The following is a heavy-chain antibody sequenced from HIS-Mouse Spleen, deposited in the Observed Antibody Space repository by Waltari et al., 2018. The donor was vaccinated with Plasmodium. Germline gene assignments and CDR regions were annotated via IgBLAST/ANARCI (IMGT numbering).Heavy chain of an antibody. CDR2: IYYSGRT. V-gene: IGHV4-59*01. Sequence: QVQLQESGPGLVKPSETLSLTCTVSGGSISSSYWSWIRPPPGKGLEWIAYIYYSGRTNYNPSLKSRVTISVDTSKNQFSLKLSSVTAADTAVFYCARGGYSSSSYYFDYWGQGTLVTVSS. CDR1: GGSISSSY. J-gene: IGHJ4*02. CDR3: ARGGYSSSSYYFDY. D-gene: IGHD6-6*01.